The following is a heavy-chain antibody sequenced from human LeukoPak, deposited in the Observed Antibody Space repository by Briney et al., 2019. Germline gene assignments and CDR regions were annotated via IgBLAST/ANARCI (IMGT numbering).Heavy chain of an antibody. D-gene: IGHD3-9*01. CDR3: AKESHYYDILTGRKTFDY. V-gene: IGHV3-23*01. CDR2: ISGSGGIT. J-gene: IGHJ4*02. Sequence: GGSLRLSCAASGFTFSSYAMSWVRQAPGKGLEWVSAISGSGGITYYADSVKGRFTIASDNSKNTLYLQMNSLRAEDTAVYYCAKESHYYDILTGRKTFDYWGQGTLVTVSS. CDR1: GFTFSSYA.